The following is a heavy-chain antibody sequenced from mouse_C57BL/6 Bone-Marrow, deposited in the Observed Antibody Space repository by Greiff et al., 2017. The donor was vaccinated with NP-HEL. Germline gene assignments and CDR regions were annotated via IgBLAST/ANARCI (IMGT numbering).Heavy chain of an antibody. D-gene: IGHD2-1*01. J-gene: IGHJ4*01. V-gene: IGHV1-63*01. CDR1: GYTFTNYW. CDR3: ARSRGKSDYYAMDT. Sequence: VQLKQSGAELVRPGTSVKMSCKASGYTFTNYWIGWAKQRPGHGLEWIGDIYPGGGYTNYNEKFKGKATLTADKSSSTAYMQFSSLTSEDSAISCCARSRGKSDYYAMDTWGQGKPVTVSS. CDR2: IYPGGGYT.